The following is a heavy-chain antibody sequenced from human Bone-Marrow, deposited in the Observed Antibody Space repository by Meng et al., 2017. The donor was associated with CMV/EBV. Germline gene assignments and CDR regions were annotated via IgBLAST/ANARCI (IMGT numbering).Heavy chain of an antibody. V-gene: IGHV1-69*05. J-gene: IGHJ6*02. CDR3: ARSPGGQQLERSYYYYGMDV. D-gene: IGHD6-13*01. CDR1: GGTFSSYA. Sequence: SVKVSCKASGGTFSSYAISWVRQAPGQGLEWMGGIIPIFGTANYAQKFQGRVTITTDESTSTAYMELSSLRSEDTAVYYCARSPGGQQLERSYYYYGMDVWGQGTTVTV. CDR2: IIPIFGTA.